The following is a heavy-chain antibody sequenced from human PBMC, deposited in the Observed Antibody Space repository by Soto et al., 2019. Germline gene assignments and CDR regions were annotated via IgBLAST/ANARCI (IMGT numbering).Heavy chain of an antibody. V-gene: IGHV4-34*01. Sequence: SETLSLTCAVYGGSFSGYYWSWIRQPPGKGLEWIGEINHSGSTNYNPSLKSRVTISVDTSKNQFPLKVSSVTAADTAVYYCVRDADYDILTGYRHYYYYGMDVWGQGTTVTVSS. J-gene: IGHJ6*02. CDR3: VRDADYDILTGYRHYYYYGMDV. CDR1: GGSFSGYY. CDR2: INHSGST. D-gene: IGHD3-9*01.